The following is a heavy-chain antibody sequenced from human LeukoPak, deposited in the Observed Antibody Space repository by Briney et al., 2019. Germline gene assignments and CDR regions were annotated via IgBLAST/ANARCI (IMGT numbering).Heavy chain of an antibody. D-gene: IGHD6-13*01. CDR1: GFIFSIHW. CDR2: INQDGGET. V-gene: IGHV3-7*01. CDR3: ARDGVAAGIYFDY. Sequence: PGGSLRLSCGASGFIFSIHWMSGARQAPGKGLEGVANINQDGGETYHVGAVKGRFTISRDNAHNSLYLQMNSLRAEDTAVYYCARDGVAAGIYFDYWGQGALVTVSS. J-gene: IGHJ4*02.